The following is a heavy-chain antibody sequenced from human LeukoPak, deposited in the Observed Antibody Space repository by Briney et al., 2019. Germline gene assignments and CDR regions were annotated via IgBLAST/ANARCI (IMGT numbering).Heavy chain of an antibody. CDR1: GGSISSYY. Sequence: PSETLSLTCTVSGGSISSYYWSWIRQPPGKGLEWIGYIYYSGSTNYNPSLKSRVTISVDTSKNQFSLKLSSVTAADTAVYYCARHRPIHYDRSGFLGGDTFDIWGPGTMVTVSS. V-gene: IGHV4-59*01. D-gene: IGHD3-22*01. J-gene: IGHJ3*02. CDR2: IYYSGST. CDR3: ARHRPIHYDRSGFLGGDTFDI.